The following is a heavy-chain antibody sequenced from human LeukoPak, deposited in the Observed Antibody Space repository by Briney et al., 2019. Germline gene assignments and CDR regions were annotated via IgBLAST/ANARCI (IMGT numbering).Heavy chain of an antibody. J-gene: IGHJ4*02. Sequence: ASVKVSCKASGYTFTTYYMHWVRQAPGQGLEWMGIINPSGGSVSYAQKFQGRVTMTRDTSTSTVYMDLSSLRSEDTAMYYCATDDILTGSSEFDYWGQGTLVTVSS. CDR2: INPSGGSV. V-gene: IGHV1-46*01. D-gene: IGHD3-9*01. CDR1: GYTFTTYY. CDR3: ATDDILTGSSEFDY.